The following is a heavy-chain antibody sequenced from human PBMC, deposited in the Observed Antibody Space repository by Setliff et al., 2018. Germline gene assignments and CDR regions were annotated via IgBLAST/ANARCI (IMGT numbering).Heavy chain of an antibody. CDR2: IYNIGET. D-gene: IGHD3-10*01. J-gene: IGHJ5*01. CDR1: GLTVSNDF. Sequence: GGSLRLSCVVSGLTVSNDFMGWVRQAPGKGLEWVSVIYNIGETRYADSVKGRFTISRDKSKNTLYLHLSSLRVEDTATYYCARDRGGTDPWFDFWGQGTQVTVSS. CDR3: ARDRGGTDPWFDF. V-gene: IGHV3-53*01.